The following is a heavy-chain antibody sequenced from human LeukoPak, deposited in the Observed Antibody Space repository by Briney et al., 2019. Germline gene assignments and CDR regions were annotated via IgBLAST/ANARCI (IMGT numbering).Heavy chain of an antibody. V-gene: IGHV3-7*03. CDR2: IKQDGSEK. D-gene: IGHD2-2*01. CDR3: ARDFICSSTSCNGY. CDR1: GCTFSSYW. J-gene: IGHJ4*02. Sequence: GGSLRLSCAGSGCTFSSYWMSWVRQAPGKGLEWVANIKQDGSEKYYVDSVKGRFTISRDNAKNSLYLQMNSLRAEDTAVYYCARDFICSSTSCNGYWGQGTLVTVSS.